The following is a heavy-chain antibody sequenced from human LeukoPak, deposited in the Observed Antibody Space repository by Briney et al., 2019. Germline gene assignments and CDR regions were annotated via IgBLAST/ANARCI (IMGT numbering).Heavy chain of an antibody. V-gene: IGHV3-48*01. CDR3: ARGLIQTGLLFDY. D-gene: IGHD2-21*01. CDR2: ISSGSGTI. Sequence: PGGSLRLSCEASGFTFSSYSMNWVRQAPGKGLEWVSYISSGSGTIYYADSVKGRFTISRDSSKNTLYFQMNTLRAEDTAVYYCARGLIQTGLLFDYWGQGTLVTVSS. J-gene: IGHJ4*02. CDR1: GFTFSSYS.